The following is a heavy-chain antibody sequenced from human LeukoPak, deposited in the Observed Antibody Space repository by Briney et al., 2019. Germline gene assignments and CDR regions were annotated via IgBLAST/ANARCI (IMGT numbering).Heavy chain of an antibody. Sequence: SVKVSCRASGGTFSRHTISWVRQAPGQGLEWIGRVIPILDKTKYAQHFQGRVTITADKSTSTAYMELSSLRPDDTAVYYCAREDFSDATGYYNYALDVWGQGTTVTVSS. J-gene: IGHJ6*02. CDR2: VIPILDKT. D-gene: IGHD2-15*01. CDR3: AREDFSDATGYYNYALDV. CDR1: GGTFSRHT. V-gene: IGHV1-69*08.